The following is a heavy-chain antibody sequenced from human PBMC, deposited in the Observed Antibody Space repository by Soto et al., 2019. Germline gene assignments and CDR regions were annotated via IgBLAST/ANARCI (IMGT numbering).Heavy chain of an antibody. J-gene: IGHJ6*02. D-gene: IGHD5-18*01. Sequence: SETLSLTCTVSGGSISSSSYYWGWIRQPPXKGLEWIGSIYYSGSTYYNPSLKSRVTISVDTSKNQFSLKLSSVTAADTAVYYCARQGYSYGTSYYGMDVCGQGTTVTVSS. CDR3: ARQGYSYGTSYYGMDV. CDR1: GGSISSSSYY. CDR2: IYYSGST. V-gene: IGHV4-39*01.